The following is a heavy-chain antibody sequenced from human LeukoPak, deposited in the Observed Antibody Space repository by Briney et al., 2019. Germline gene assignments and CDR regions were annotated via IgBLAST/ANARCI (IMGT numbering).Heavy chain of an antibody. CDR1: GGSISSSDYY. J-gene: IGHJ4*02. D-gene: IGHD2-15*01. Sequence: PSETLSLTCTVTGGSISSSDYYWDWIRQPPGKGLEWFGNLYDSGSTYYNPSLQSRVTISVDTSSNQFSLKLSSVTAADTAVYYCARLVVVAAPVDYWGQGTLVTVSS. V-gene: IGHV4-39*01. CDR2: LYDSGST. CDR3: ARLVVVAAPVDY.